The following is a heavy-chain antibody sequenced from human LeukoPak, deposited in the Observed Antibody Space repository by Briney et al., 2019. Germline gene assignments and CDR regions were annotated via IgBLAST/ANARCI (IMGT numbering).Heavy chain of an antibody. CDR3: ATIKRGSIFGYFDF. V-gene: IGHV4-59*11. CDR1: GGSISTHY. Sequence: PSETLSLTCTVSGGSISTHYWSWLRQPPGKGLEWIGYVLDSERTKDNPSLKSRATLSADTSKNQFSLRLTSVTAADSAVYYCATIKRGSIFGYFDFWGQGVLVTVSS. J-gene: IGHJ4*02. CDR2: VLDSERT. D-gene: IGHD5-18*01.